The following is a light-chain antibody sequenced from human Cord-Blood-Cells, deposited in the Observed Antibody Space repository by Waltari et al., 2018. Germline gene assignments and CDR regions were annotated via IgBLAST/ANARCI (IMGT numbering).Light chain of an antibody. Sequence: EIVLTQSPATLSLSPGERATLSCRASQSVSSYFAWYQQNPGKAPRLLIYDASNRATGIPARFSGSGSGTDFTLSIRSLEPEDFAVYSCQQRSNWLTFGGGTKVGIK. J-gene: IGKJ4*01. V-gene: IGKV3-11*01. CDR1: QSVSSY. CDR2: DAS. CDR3: QQRSNWLT.